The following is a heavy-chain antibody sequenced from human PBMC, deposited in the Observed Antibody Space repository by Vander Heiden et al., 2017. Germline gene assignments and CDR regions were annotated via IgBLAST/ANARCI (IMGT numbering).Heavy chain of an antibody. Sequence: EVQLVESGGGLVQLGGSLRLSCAAFGFTFSDHYMDWVRQAPGKGLEWVGRTRNKANSYTTEYAASVKGRFTISRDDSKNSLYLQMNSLKTEDTAVYYCAREIQLWSLYYFDYWGQGTLVTVSS. CDR3: AREIQLWSLYYFDY. V-gene: IGHV3-72*01. CDR1: GFTFSDHY. D-gene: IGHD5-18*01. J-gene: IGHJ4*02. CDR2: TRNKANSYTT.